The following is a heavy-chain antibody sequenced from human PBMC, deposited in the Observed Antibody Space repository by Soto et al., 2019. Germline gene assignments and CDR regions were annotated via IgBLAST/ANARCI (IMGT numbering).Heavy chain of an antibody. CDR3: ARDVLGSSWPSDYYYYYGMDV. CDR2: ISSSSSYI. Sequence: GGSLRLSFAASGFTFSSYSMNWVRQAPGKGLEWVSSISSSSSYIYYADSVKGRFTISRDNAKNSLYLQMNSLRAEDTAVYYCARDVLGSSWPSDYYYYYGMDVWGQGTTVTVSS. CDR1: GFTFSSYS. V-gene: IGHV3-21*01. J-gene: IGHJ6*02. D-gene: IGHD6-13*01.